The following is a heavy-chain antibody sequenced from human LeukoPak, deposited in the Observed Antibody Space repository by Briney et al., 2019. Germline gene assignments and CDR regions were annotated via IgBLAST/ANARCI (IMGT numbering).Heavy chain of an antibody. J-gene: IGHJ4*02. V-gene: IGHV3-30*14. CDR1: GSTFSSYA. Sequence: PGGSLRLSCAASGSTFSSYAMHWVRQAPGKGLEWVTIISYDGGYKYYADSVKGRFTISRDNSKNTLYLQMNSLRAEDTAVYYCARGPSGYHNTGGQGTLVTVSS. CDR2: ISYDGGYK. CDR3: ARGPSGYHNT. D-gene: IGHD5-12*01.